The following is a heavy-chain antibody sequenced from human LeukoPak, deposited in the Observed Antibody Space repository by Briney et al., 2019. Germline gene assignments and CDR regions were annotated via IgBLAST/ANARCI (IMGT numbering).Heavy chain of an antibody. J-gene: IGHJ6*03. CDR3: ARGKRVLWFGELYVTHSYYYYYMDV. Sequence: ASVKVSCKASGYTFTSYDINWVRQATGQGLEWMGWMNPNSGNTGYAQKFQGRVTMTRNTSISTAYMELSSLRSEGTAVYYCARGKRVLWFGELYVTHSYYYYYMDVWGKGTTVTISS. V-gene: IGHV1-8*01. CDR2: MNPNSGNT. D-gene: IGHD3-10*01. CDR1: GYTFTSYD.